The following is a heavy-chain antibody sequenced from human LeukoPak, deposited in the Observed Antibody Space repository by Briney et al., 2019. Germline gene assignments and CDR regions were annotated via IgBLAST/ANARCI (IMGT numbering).Heavy chain of an antibody. Sequence: TVGSLRLSCAASGLTFSRYAMSWVRQAPGKGLEWVSAISCSGDSTFYADSVKGRFTISRDISKNTLYLQMNSLRAEDTAVYYCAKEPTYSSTWYGIDYWGQGTLVTVSS. CDR1: GLTFSRYA. J-gene: IGHJ4*02. V-gene: IGHV3-23*01. D-gene: IGHD6-13*01. CDR3: AKEPTYSSTWYGIDY. CDR2: ISCSGDST.